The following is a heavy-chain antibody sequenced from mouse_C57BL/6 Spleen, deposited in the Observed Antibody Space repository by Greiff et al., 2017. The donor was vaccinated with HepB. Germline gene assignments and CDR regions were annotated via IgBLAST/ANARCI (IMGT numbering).Heavy chain of an antibody. CDR2: ISSGSSTI. J-gene: IGHJ3*01. D-gene: IGHD1-1*01. Sequence: DVQLVESGGGLVKPGGSLKLSCAASGFTFSDYGMHWVRQAPEKGLEWVAYISSGSSTIYYADTVKGRFTISRDNAKNTLFLQMTSLRSEDTAMYYCARTGDYYYGSSPTWFAYWGQGTLVTVSA. V-gene: IGHV5-17*01. CDR1: GFTFSDYG. CDR3: ARTGDYYYGSSPTWFAY.